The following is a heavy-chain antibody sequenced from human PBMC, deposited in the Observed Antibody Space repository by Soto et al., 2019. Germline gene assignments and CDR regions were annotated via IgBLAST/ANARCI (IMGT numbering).Heavy chain of an antibody. D-gene: IGHD3-10*01. CDR3: AKDSTRNYYGSGRSGYYFDY. V-gene: IGHV3-23*01. CDR2: ISGSGGST. Sequence: GGSLRLSCAASGFTFSSYAMSWVRQAPGKGLEWVSAISGSGGSTYYADSVKGRFTISRDNSKNTLYLQMNSLRAEDTAVYYCAKDSTRNYYGSGRSGYYFDYWGQGTLVTVSS. CDR1: GFTFSSYA. J-gene: IGHJ4*02.